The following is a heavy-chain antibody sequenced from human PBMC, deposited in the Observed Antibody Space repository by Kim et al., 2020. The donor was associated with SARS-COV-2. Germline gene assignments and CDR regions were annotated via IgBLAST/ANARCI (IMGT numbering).Heavy chain of an antibody. D-gene: IGHD3-16*01. J-gene: IGHJ4*02. Sequence: GGSLRLSCAASGLTFSLYGMSWVRQAPGQGLEWVSSIGLSGSGSASYADSVKGRFTISRDDSKNTLFLQMSSLRAEDTALYYCASRMIYFDFWGQGTLVTVSS. V-gene: IGHV3-23*01. CDR3: ASRMIYFDF. CDR2: IGLSGSGSA. CDR1: GLTFSLYG.